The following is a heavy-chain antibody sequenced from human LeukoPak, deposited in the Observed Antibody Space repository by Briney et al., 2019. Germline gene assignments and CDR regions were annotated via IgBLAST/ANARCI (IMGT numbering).Heavy chain of an antibody. J-gene: IGHJ6*03. D-gene: IGHD2-2*01. CDR2: ISSSSSTI. CDR3: ARSCSSTTCYSYYYYYMDV. Sequence: GGSLRLPCTASGFTFSSYSMNWVRQAPGKGLEWVSYISSSSSTIYYADSVKGRFTISRDNAKNSLYLQMNSLRAEDTAVYYCARSCSSTTCYSYYYYYMDVWGKGTTVTVSS. CDR1: GFTFSSYS. V-gene: IGHV3-48*01.